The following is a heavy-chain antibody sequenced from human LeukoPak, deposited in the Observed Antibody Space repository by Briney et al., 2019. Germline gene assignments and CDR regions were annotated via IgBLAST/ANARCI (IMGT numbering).Heavy chain of an antibody. V-gene: IGHV1-2*02. CDR1: GYTFTDYY. J-gene: IGHJ6*02. CDR3: ARDQAIVRGSLSGIDV. CDR2: NTPSSDGT. Sequence: ASVNVSCKASGYTFTDYYMHWVRQAAGQGRAGMGWNTPSSDGTNYDKKFAGRVTITSDTSISTAYMELSRLRSDDTDVYYCARDQAIVRGSLSGIDVWGQGTTVTVSS. D-gene: IGHD3-10*01.